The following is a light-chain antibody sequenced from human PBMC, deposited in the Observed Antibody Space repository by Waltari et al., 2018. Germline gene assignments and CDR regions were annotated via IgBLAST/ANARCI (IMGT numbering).Light chain of an antibody. Sequence: QSVLTQPPSVSGAPGQRVTISCTGSSSNIGAGYDVHWYQQLPGTAPKLLIYGNSNRPSGVPYRFSGSKSGTAASLAITGLQAEDEADYYCQSYDSSLSAVVFGGGTKLTVL. J-gene: IGLJ2*01. V-gene: IGLV1-40*01. CDR2: GNS. CDR1: SSNIGAGYD. CDR3: QSYDSSLSAVV.